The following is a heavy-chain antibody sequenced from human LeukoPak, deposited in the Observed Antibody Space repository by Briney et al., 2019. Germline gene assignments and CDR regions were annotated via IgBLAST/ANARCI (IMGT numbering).Heavy chain of an antibody. V-gene: IGHV1-18*01. D-gene: IGHD3-16*01. J-gene: IGHJ3*02. CDR2: ISVDSSNT. CDR1: GYNXMGHG. Sequence: ASVKVSCKAYGYNXMGHGISWVRQAPGQGLEWMGWISVDSSNTNYAQRLQGRVTMTTDTSTTTAYMELRSLRSDDTAVYYCARATGTWGHDGFDIWGQGTMVTVSS. CDR3: ARATGTWGHDGFDI.